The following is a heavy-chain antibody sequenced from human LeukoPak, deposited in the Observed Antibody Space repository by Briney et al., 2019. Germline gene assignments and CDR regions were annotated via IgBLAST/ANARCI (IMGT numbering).Heavy chain of an antibody. CDR1: GGSISSYY. V-gene: IGHV4-59*01. D-gene: IGHD6-19*01. J-gene: IGHJ4*02. Sequence: SETLSLTCTVSGGSISSYYWSWIRQPPGKGLEWIGYIYYSGSTNYNPSLKSRVTISVDTSKNQFSLKLSSVTAADTAVYYCARLYSSGWEIFDYWGQGTLVTVSS. CDR2: IYYSGST. CDR3: ARLYSSGWEIFDY.